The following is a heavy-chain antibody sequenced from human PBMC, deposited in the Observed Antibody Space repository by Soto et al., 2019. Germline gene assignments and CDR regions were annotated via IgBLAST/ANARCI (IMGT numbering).Heavy chain of an antibody. V-gene: IGHV3-23*01. D-gene: IGHD3-3*01. CDR3: AKAPKTYDFPYYFDY. CDR1: GFTFSSYA. CDR2: ISGSGDRT. Sequence: GSLRLSCAASGFTFSSYAMSWVRQAPGKRLEWVSAISGSGDRTYYADSVKGRFTISRDNSKDTLYLQMNSLRAEDTAVYYCAKAPKTYDFPYYFDYWGQGTLVTVSS. J-gene: IGHJ4*02.